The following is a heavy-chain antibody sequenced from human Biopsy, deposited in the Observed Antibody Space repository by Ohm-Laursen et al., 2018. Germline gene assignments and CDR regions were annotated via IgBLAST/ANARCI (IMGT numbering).Heavy chain of an antibody. CDR2: IKWNSGKI. CDR3: ARDTGTMVRGVLYQ. D-gene: IGHD3-10*01. CDR1: GFSFDNYA. J-gene: IGHJ4*02. V-gene: IGHV3-9*01. Sequence: RSLRLSCAASGFSFDNYAMHWVRQVPGKGLEWVSGIKWNSGKIDYADSVKGRFTISRDNAKNSLYPHMNSLRTEDSAFYYCARDTGTMVRGVLYQWGQGTQVTVSS.